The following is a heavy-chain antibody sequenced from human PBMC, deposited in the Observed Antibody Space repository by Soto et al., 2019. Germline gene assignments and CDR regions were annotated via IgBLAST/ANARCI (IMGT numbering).Heavy chain of an antibody. V-gene: IGHV4-61*01. Sequence: QVQLQESGPGLVKPSETLSLTCTVSGGSVSSGSYYWSWIRQPPGKGLEWIGYIYYSGSTNYNPTLKSRVTISADTSKNQFSLKLSSVTAADTAVYYCARGGYDYVWGSYREYYFDYWGQGTLVTVSS. CDR1: GGSVSSGSYY. J-gene: IGHJ4*02. CDR3: ARGGYDYVWGSYREYYFDY. CDR2: IYYSGST. D-gene: IGHD3-16*02.